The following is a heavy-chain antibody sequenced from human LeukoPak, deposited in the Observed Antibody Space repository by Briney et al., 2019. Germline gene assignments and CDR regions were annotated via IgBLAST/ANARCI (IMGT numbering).Heavy chain of an antibody. J-gene: IGHJ4*02. CDR3: VRVNDYGDRNLYYFSY. CDR2: ISSDGDNT. V-gene: IGHV3-64D*06. D-gene: IGHD4-17*01. CDR1: GFIISNYG. Sequence: GGSLRLSCSASGFIISNYGMYWVRQAPGKGLEFVSAISSDGDNTFYADSVKGRFTISRDNSKNTLYLQTSSLRGEDTAVYYCVRVNDYGDRNLYYFSYWGQGTLVTVSS.